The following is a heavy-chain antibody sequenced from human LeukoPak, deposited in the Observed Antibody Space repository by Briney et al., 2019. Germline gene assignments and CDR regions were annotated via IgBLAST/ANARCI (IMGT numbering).Heavy chain of an antibody. Sequence: GGSLRLSCAASGFTFSNYPMSWVRQAPGKGLEWVAVISYDGSNKYYADSVKGRFTISRDNSKNTLYLQMNSLRAEDTAVYYCARDSSIAAAGWFDPWGQGTLVTVSS. CDR1: GFTFSNYP. D-gene: IGHD6-13*01. CDR2: ISYDGSNK. V-gene: IGHV3-30*04. CDR3: ARDSSIAAAGWFDP. J-gene: IGHJ5*02.